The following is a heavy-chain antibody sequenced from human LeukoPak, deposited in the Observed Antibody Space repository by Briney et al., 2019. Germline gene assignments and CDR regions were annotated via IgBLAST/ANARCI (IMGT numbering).Heavy chain of an antibody. CDR1: EFTFSNYW. CDR3: ARASPADFNL. V-gene: IGHV3-74*01. Sequence: PGGSLRLSCVASEFTFSNYWIHWVRQAPGKGLVWVSRIRGDGIVTSYADSVEGRFTVSRDNAKNTVHLQMNSLRDDDTAVYYCARASPADFNLWGRGTLVTVSS. J-gene: IGHJ2*01. CDR2: IRGDGIVT.